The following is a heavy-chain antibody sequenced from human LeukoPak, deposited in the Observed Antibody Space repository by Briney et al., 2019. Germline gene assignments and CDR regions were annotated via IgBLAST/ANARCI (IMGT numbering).Heavy chain of an antibody. CDR2: IYTSGST. J-gene: IGHJ3*02. CDR1: GGSISSDSYY. Sequence: SETLSLTCTVSGGSISSDSYYWSWIRQPAGKGLEWIGRIYTSGSTNYNPSLKSRVTISVDTSKNQFSLKLSSVTAADTAVYYCSAVVVKRPYAFDIWGQGTMVTVSS. V-gene: IGHV4-61*02. CDR3: SAVVVKRPYAFDI. D-gene: IGHD3-22*01.